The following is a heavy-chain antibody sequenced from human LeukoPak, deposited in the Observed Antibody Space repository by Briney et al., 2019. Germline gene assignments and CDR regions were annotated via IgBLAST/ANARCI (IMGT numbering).Heavy chain of an antibody. CDR2: INPNSGGT. CDR3: ARGNYYGSGRSPFDY. CDR1: GYTFTNYY. V-gene: IGHV1-2*02. Sequence: GASVKVSCKASGYTFTNYYIHWVRQAPGQGLEWMGWINPNSGGTNYAQKFQGRVTMTRDTSISTAYMELSRLRSDDTAVYYCARGNYYGSGRSPFDYWGQGTLVTVSS. J-gene: IGHJ4*02. D-gene: IGHD3-10*01.